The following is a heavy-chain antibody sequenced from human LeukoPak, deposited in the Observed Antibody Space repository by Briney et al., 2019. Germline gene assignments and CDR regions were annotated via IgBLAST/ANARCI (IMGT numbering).Heavy chain of an antibody. CDR2: VYSGGST. CDR3: ARGEKVVVSYWYFDL. CDR1: GFTVSSNY. D-gene: IGHD2-15*01. V-gene: IGHV3-66*01. Sequence: GGSLRLSCAASGFTVSSNYMSWVRQAPGKGLEWVSVVYSGGSTYYADSVKGRFTISRDNSKNTLYLQMNSLRAEDTAVYYCARGEKVVVSYWYFDLWGRGTLVTVSS. J-gene: IGHJ2*01.